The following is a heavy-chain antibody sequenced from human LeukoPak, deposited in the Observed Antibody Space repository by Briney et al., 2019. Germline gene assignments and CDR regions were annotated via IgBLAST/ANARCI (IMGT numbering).Heavy chain of an antibody. D-gene: IGHD5-12*01. J-gene: IGHJ6*02. Sequence: GASVRVSCKASGYTFTSYYMHWVRQAPGQRLEWMGIINPSGGSTNYAQKFQGRVTMTRDTSTSTVYMELSSLRSEDTALYYCARVLVGTNLGCGMDVWGQGTTVTVSS. CDR2: INPSGGST. V-gene: IGHV1-46*01. CDR1: GYTFTSYY. CDR3: ARVLVGTNLGCGMDV.